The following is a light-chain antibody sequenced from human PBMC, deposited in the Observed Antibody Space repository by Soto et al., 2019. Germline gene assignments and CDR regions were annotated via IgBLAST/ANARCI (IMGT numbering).Light chain of an antibody. Sequence: DILMTQSPSTLSASVGDRVTITCRASQSIDNWLAWYQQKPGKAPKLLIYAASTLETGVPSRFSGSGSGTEFTLTIKSLQPDDFATSYCQQFSSYSTFGQGTKVDIK. CDR3: QQFSSYST. V-gene: IGKV1-5*01. J-gene: IGKJ1*01. CDR2: AAS. CDR1: QSIDNW.